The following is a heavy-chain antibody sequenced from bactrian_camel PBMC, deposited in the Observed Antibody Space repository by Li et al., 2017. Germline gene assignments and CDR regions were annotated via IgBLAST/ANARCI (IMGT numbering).Heavy chain of an antibody. CDR2: RYPGGVDT. J-gene: IGHJ6*01. CDR1: GYMFSAWC. CDR3: AARTRGPYPPCRQLPADYGT. Sequence: HVQLVESGGGSVQAGGSVRLSCEASGYMFSAWCMAWFRQFPGKGREGVAARYPGGVDTYYADSVKGRFTISLDAAKSTIDLEMNNLKPEDSGIYYCAARTRGPYPPCRQLPADYGTWGQGTQVTVS. V-gene: IGHV3S1*01.